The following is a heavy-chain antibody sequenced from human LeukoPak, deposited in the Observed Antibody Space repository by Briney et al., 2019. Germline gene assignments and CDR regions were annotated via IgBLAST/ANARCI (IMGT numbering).Heavy chain of an antibody. D-gene: IGHD2-21*02. Sequence: GGSLRLSCAASGFTFSSYAMHWVRQAPGKGLEWVAVISYDGSNKYYPDSVKGRFTISRDNSKNTLYLQMNSLRAEDTAVYYCARGQHIVVVTAILDYWGQGTLVTVSS. V-gene: IGHV3-30-3*01. CDR3: ARGQHIVVVTAILDY. J-gene: IGHJ4*02. CDR1: GFTFSSYA. CDR2: ISYDGSNK.